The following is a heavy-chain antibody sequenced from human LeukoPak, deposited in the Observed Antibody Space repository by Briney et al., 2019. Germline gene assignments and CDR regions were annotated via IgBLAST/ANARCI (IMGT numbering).Heavy chain of an antibody. Sequence: GESLKISCKGSGYTFTTYWIGWVRQMPGKGLEWVGIIYPGDSDTRYSPSVQGQVTISADKSISTAYLQWSSLKASDTAMYYCARRKWLDSPFLGWFDPWGQGTLVTVSS. CDR2: IYPGDSDT. J-gene: IGHJ5*02. D-gene: IGHD6-19*01. V-gene: IGHV5-51*01. CDR3: ARRKWLDSPFLGWFDP. CDR1: GYTFTTYW.